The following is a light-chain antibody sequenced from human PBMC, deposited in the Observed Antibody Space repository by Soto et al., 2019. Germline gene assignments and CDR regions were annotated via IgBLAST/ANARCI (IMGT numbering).Light chain of an antibody. CDR1: QSVESRY. J-gene: IGKJ4*01. CDR3: QHYQNWHT. V-gene: IGKV3-15*01. Sequence: EIVLTQSPGTLSLSPGERATLSWRASQSVESRYLAWYQQKPGQAPRLLMYGASARAAGIPARFSGSSSGTDFTLTINSITSEDSAVYYCQHYQNWHTFGGGTKVDIK. CDR2: GAS.